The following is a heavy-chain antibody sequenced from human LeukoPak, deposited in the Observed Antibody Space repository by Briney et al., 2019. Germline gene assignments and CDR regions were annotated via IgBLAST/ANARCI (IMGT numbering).Heavy chain of an antibody. CDR3: ARDPGEMATIWEAAFDI. Sequence: PSETLSLTCTVSGGSVSSGGYYWSWIRQPPGKGLEWIGYFYYPGATNSNPSLKSRVTMSIDTSKNQFSLKLRSVTAADTAVYYCARDPGEMATIWEAAFDIWGQGTMVTVSS. CDR1: GGSVSSGGYY. V-gene: IGHV4-61*08. CDR2: FYYPGAT. J-gene: IGHJ3*02. D-gene: IGHD5-24*01.